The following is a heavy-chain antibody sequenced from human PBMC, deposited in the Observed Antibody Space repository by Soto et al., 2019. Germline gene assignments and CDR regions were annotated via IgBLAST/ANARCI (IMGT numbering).Heavy chain of an antibody. CDR3: AVTTYYDNSGPYYFDY. CDR1: GLTFRSYE. J-gene: IGHJ4*02. Sequence: PGGSLRLSCAGTGLTFRSYEMNWVRQSPGKGLEWLSYISSSGSTRNYADSLKGRFTISRDNARNSLYLQMNSLRAEDTAVYYCAVTTYYDNSGPYYFDYWGQGILVTVSS. D-gene: IGHD3-22*01. CDR2: ISSSGSTR. V-gene: IGHV3-48*03.